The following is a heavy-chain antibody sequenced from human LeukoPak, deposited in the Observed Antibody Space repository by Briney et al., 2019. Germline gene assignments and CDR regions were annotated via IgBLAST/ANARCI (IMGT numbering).Heavy chain of an antibody. V-gene: IGHV3-30*04. CDR2: ISYDGSNK. CDR1: GFTFSSYA. Sequence: GGSLRLSCAASGFTFSSYAMHWVRQAPGKGLEWVAAISYDGSNKYYADSVKGRFTISRDNSKNTLYLQMNSLRAEDTAVYYCAREGPVTTSFAFDIWGQGTMVTVSS. J-gene: IGHJ3*02. CDR3: AREGPVTTSFAFDI. D-gene: IGHD4-17*01.